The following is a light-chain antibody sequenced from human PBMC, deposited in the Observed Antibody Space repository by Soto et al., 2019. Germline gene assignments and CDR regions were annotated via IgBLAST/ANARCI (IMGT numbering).Light chain of an antibody. Sequence: QSVLTQPASVSGAPGQRVTISCTGSSSNIGAGYDVHWYQQLPGTAPKLLIYGNSNRPSGVSDRFSGSKSGTSASLAITGLQAEDEADYYCRSYDSSLSGFLVFGGGTKLTVL. CDR1: SSNIGAGYD. CDR2: GNS. V-gene: IGLV1-40*01. J-gene: IGLJ3*02. CDR3: RSYDSSLSGFLV.